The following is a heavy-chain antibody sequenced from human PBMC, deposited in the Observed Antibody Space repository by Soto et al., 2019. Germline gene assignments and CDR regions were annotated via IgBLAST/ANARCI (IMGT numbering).Heavy chain of an antibody. CDR3: ARARYRGSCRSASLCRPDY. Sequence: ASVKVSCKASGYTFTSYDINWVRQATGQGLEWMGWMNPNSGNTGYAQKFQGRVTMTRNTSISTAYMELSSLRSEDTAVYYCARARYRGSCRSASLCRPDYCGHGPFVP. V-gene: IGHV1-8*01. D-gene: IGHD2-21*01. CDR1: GYTFTSYD. J-gene: IGHJ4*01. CDR2: MNPNSGNT.